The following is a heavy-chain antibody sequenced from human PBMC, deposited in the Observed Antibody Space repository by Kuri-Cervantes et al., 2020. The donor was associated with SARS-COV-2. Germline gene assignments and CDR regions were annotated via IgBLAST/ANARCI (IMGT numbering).Heavy chain of an antibody. Sequence: LSLTCADSGFTFRSFAMHRVRQAPGKGLVWVAVISYDGSNKYYADSVKGRFTISRDNSKNTLYLQMNSLRAEDTAVYYCARGTSINIVVVPAAILDYWGQGTLVTVSS. D-gene: IGHD2-2*01. V-gene: IGHV3-30*04. CDR1: GFTFRSFA. CDR2: ISYDGSNK. CDR3: ARGTSINIVVVPAAILDY. J-gene: IGHJ4*02.